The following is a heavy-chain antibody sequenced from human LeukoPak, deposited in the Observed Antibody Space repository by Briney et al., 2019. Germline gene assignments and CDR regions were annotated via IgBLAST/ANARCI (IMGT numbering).Heavy chain of an antibody. J-gene: IGHJ1*01. D-gene: IGHD6-19*01. V-gene: IGHV1-46*01. CDR1: GYTFTSYY. Sequence: ASVKVSCKASGYTFTSYYMHWVRQAPGQGLEWMGIINPSGGSTSYAQKFQGRVTMTTDMSTSTVYMELSSLRSEDTAVYSCARGAGTGYFQHWGQGTLVTVSS. CDR3: ARGAGTGYFQH. CDR2: INPSGGST.